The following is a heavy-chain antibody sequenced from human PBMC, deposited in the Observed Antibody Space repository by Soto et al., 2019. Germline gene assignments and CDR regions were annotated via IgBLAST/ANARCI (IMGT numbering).Heavy chain of an antibody. CDR2: ISADNGNT. V-gene: IGHV1-18*01. CDR3: ARDFVRGRVPFDH. CDR1: GYTFSSYG. D-gene: IGHD3-10*02. J-gene: IGHJ4*02. Sequence: VASVKVSCKASGYTFSSYGISWVRQAPGQGLEWMGWISADNGNTNYAHKLQGRVAMTTDTSTSTAYMELRSLRSDDTAVYYCARDFVRGRVPFDHWGQGTLVTVSS.